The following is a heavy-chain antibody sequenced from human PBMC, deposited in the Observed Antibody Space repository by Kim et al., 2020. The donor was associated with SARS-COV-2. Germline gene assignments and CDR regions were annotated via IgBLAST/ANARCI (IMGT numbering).Heavy chain of an antibody. D-gene: IGHD5-18*01. CDR1: GGSFSGYY. CDR2: INHSGST. V-gene: IGHV4-34*01. Sequence: SETLSLTCAVYGGSFSGYYWSWIRQPPGKGLEWIGEINHSGSTNYNPSLKSRVTISVDTSKNQFSLKLSSVTAADTAVYYCARLGGHSTFDYWGQGTLVTVSS. J-gene: IGHJ4*02. CDR3: ARLGGHSTFDY.